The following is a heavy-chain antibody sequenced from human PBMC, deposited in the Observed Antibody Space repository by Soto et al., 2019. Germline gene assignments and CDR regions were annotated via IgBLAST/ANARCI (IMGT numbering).Heavy chain of an antibody. J-gene: IGHJ4*02. CDR1: GRSMSGYY. CDR2: IYTSGAT. V-gene: IGHV4-4*07. Sequence: ETLSLTCTVSGRSMSGYYWSWIRQPAGERLEWIGRIYTSGATDFNPSLKGRVTMSVDTSKNQFSLKLTSVTAADTALYYCAREDYYDTGYYVVWGQGTQVTVSS. D-gene: IGHD3-9*01. CDR3: AREDYYDTGYYVV.